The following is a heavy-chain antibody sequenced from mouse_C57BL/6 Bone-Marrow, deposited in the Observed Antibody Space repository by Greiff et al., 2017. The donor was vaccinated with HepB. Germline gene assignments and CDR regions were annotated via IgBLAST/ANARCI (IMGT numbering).Heavy chain of an antibody. CDR3: ARQGTVVAYFYAMDY. V-gene: IGHV1-69*01. D-gene: IGHD1-1*01. J-gene: IGHJ4*01. Sequence: QVQLQQPGAELVMPGASVKLSCKASGYTFTSYWMHWVKQRPGQGLEWIGEIDPSDSYTNYNQKFKGKSTLTVDKSSSTAYMQLSSLTSEDSAVYYCARQGTVVAYFYAMDYWGQGTSVTVSS. CDR1: GYTFTSYW. CDR2: IDPSDSYT.